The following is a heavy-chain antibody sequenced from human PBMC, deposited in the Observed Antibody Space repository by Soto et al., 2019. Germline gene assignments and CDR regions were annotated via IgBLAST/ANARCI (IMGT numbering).Heavy chain of an antibody. D-gene: IGHD3-22*01. CDR1: GFTFTSSA. CDR3: AADHYYDSSGYYYPMAY. J-gene: IGHJ4*02. Sequence: EASVKVSCKASGFTFTSSAVQWVRQARGQRLEWIGWIVVGSGNTNYAQKFQERVTITRDMSTSTAYMELSSLRSEDTAVYYCAADHYYDSSGYYYPMAYWGQGTLVTVSS. V-gene: IGHV1-58*01. CDR2: IVVGSGNT.